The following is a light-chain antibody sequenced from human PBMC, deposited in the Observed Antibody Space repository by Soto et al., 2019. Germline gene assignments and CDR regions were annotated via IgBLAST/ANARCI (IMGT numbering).Light chain of an antibody. CDR2: AVS. V-gene: IGKV1-39*01. J-gene: IGKJ3*01. CDR3: QQSYSATQFT. CDR1: ESIGSH. Sequence: DIQMTQSPSSLSASVGARVTITCRASESIGSHLNWYQQKPGQAPKALIYAVSSLQSGVPSRFSGSGSGTDFTLTISSLQPEDFATYYCQQSYSATQFTFGPGTKVEIK.